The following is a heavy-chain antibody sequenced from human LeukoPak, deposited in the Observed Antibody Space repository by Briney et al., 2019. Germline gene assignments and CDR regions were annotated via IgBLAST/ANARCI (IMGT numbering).Heavy chain of an antibody. CDR2: ISWNSGST. Sequence: GRSLRLSCAASGFTFDDYAMHWVRQGPGKGLEWVSGISWNSGSTGYADSVKGRFTISRDNAKNSLYLQMNSLRAEDTALYYCAKGLSGVVIRGNWFDPWGQGILVTVSS. J-gene: IGHJ5*02. V-gene: IGHV3-9*01. CDR3: AKGLSGVVIRGNWFDP. CDR1: GFTFDDYA. D-gene: IGHD3-3*01.